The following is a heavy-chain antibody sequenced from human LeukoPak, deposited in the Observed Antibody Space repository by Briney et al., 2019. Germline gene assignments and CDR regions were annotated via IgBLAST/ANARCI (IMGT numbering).Heavy chain of an antibody. J-gene: IGHJ4*02. V-gene: IGHV3-9*01. CDR3: AKARQLRYFDWLPDY. CDR2: ISWNSGSI. D-gene: IGHD3-9*01. Sequence: GGTLRLSCAASGFTFSSYGMSWVRQAPGKGLEWVSVISWNSGSIGYADSVKGRFTISRDNAKNSLYLQMNSLRAEDTALYYCAKARQLRYFDWLPDYWGQGTLVTVSS. CDR1: GFTFSSYG.